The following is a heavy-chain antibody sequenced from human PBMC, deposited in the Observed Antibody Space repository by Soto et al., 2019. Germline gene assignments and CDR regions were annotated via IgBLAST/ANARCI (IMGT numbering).Heavy chain of an antibody. J-gene: IGHJ4*02. D-gene: IGHD6-19*01. CDR2: IYWDDDK. Sequence: QITLKESGPTLVKPTQTLTLTCTFSGFSLSSTRIAVGWIRQPPGKAQEWLALIYWDDDKRYSPFLKSRLTISKDTSKNQVVLTMSNMDPVDTARYYCAHIVVAGLGYYFDYWGQGTLATVSS. CDR1: GFSLSSTRIA. CDR3: AHIVVAGLGYYFDY. V-gene: IGHV2-5*02.